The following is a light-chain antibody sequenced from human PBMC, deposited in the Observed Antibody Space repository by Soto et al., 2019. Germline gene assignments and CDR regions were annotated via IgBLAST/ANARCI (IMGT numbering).Light chain of an antibody. J-gene: IGKJ1*01. CDR3: QQYGSSPRT. Sequence: DIMLTQSPGTLSLSPGARATLSCRASQSVSSSYLAWYQQKPGQAPRLLIYGASSRATGIPDRFSGSGSGTDFTLTISRLEPEDFAVYYCQQYGSSPRTFGQGTKVDIK. CDR2: GAS. V-gene: IGKV3-20*01. CDR1: QSVSSSY.